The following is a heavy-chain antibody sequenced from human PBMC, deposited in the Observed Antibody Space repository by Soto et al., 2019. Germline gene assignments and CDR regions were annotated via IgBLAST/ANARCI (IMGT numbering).Heavy chain of an antibody. Sequence: QLQLQESGSGLVRPSQTLSLTCAVSGGSISSGGYSWNWIRQPPGKGLEWIGYIYHSGSTLYNPSLKNRVTISLDKSKNQFSLKRISVTAADTAVYYCARDQLEGNWFDPWGQGTLVTVSS. CDR2: IYHSGST. D-gene: IGHD1-1*01. CDR3: ARDQLEGNWFDP. V-gene: IGHV4-30-2*01. CDR1: GGSISSGGYS. J-gene: IGHJ5*02.